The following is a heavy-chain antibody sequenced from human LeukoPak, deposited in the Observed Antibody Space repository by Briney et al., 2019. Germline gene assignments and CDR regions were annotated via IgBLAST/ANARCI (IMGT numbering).Heavy chain of an antibody. D-gene: IGHD3-3*01. V-gene: IGHV4-4*07. Sequence: SETLSLTCTVSGGSISSYYWSWIRQPAGKGLEWIGRIYTSGSTNYNPSLKGRVTMSVDTSKNQFSLKLSSVTAADTAVYYCAACLNYDFWSGYSTCFDYWGQGTLVTVSS. J-gene: IGHJ4*02. CDR2: IYTSGST. CDR1: GGSISSYY. CDR3: AACLNYDFWSGYSTCFDY.